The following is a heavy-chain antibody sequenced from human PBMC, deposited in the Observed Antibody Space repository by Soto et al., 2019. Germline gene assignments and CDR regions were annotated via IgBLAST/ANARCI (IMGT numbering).Heavy chain of an antibody. CDR1: GFTFSNAW. J-gene: IGHJ6*02. CDR2: IKSKTDGGTT. V-gene: IGHV3-15*07. D-gene: IGHD2-2*01. CDR3: TRLAYDYYGMDV. Sequence: EVQLVESGGGLVRPGGSLRLSCAASGFTFSNAWMNWVGQAPGKGLEWVGRIKSKTDGGTTDYAAPVKGRFTISRDDSKNTLYLQMNSLKTEDTAVYYCTRLAYDYYGMDVWGQGTTVTVSS.